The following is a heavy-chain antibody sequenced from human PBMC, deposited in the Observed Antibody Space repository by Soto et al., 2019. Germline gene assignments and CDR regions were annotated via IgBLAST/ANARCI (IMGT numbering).Heavy chain of an antibody. J-gene: IGHJ5*02. V-gene: IGHV1-46*01. CDR3: ARNQIVLVPAAPFDP. CDR1: GYTFTSYY. D-gene: IGHD2-2*01. Sequence: TSVKVSCKASGYTFTSYYMHWVRQAPGQGLEWMGIINPSGGSTSYAQKFQGRVTMTRDTSTSTVYMELSSLRSEDTAVYYCARNQIVLVPAAPFDPWGQGTPVTVSS. CDR2: INPSGGST.